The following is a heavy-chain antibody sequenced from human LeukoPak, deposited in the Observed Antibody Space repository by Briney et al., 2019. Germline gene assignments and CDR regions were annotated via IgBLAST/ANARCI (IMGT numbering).Heavy chain of an antibody. CDR1: GFTFSSYA. Sequence: GGSLRLSCAASGFTFSSYAMHWVRQAPGKGLEWVAVISYDGSNKYYADSVKGRFTISRDNSKNTLYLQMNSLRAEDTAVYYCAREYSGGWRASGDYWGQGTLVTVSS. D-gene: IGHD6-25*01. CDR2: ISYDGSNK. CDR3: AREYSGGWRASGDY. V-gene: IGHV3-30*04. J-gene: IGHJ4*02.